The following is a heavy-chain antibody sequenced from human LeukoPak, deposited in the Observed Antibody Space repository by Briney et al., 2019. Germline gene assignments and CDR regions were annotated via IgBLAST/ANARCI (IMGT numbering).Heavy chain of an antibody. CDR1: GFTFTNYA. CDR2: ISGSGDST. J-gene: IGHJ5*02. CDR3: ARLGVKIVRGVSLKRSGGHWFDP. D-gene: IGHD3-10*01. Sequence: GGSLRLSCAASGFTFTNYAMRWVRQAPGKGLEWVSGISGSGDSTYYADSVKGRFTISRDNSKNTLYLQMNSLRAEDTAVYYCARLGVKIVRGVSLKRSGGHWFDPWGQGTLVTVSS. V-gene: IGHV3-23*01.